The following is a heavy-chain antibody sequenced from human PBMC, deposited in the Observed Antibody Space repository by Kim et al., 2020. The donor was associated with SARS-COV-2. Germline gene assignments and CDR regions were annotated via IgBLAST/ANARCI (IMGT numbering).Heavy chain of an antibody. D-gene: IGHD3-3*01. Sequence: GGSLRLSCAASGFTFSSYAMHWVRQAPGKGLEWVAVISYDGSNKYYADSVKGRFTISRDNSKNTLYLQMNSLRAEDTAVYYCARVALYYDFWSGYQPPYYYMDVWGKGTTVTVSS. CDR1: GFTFSSYA. CDR2: ISYDGSNK. V-gene: IGHV3-30-3*01. CDR3: ARVALYYDFWSGYQPPYYYMDV. J-gene: IGHJ6*03.